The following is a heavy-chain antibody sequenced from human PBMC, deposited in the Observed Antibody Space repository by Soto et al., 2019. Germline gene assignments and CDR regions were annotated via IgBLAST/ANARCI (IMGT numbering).Heavy chain of an antibody. CDR2: IYYSGST. J-gene: IGHJ5*02. D-gene: IGHD6-13*01. V-gene: IGHV4-59*12. CDR3: ANRLSLESSSWFHNWFDP. CDR1: GGSISSYY. Sequence: ETLSLTCTVSGGSISSYYWSWIRQPPGKGLEWIGYIYYSGSTNYNPSLKSRVTISVDTSKNQFSLKLTSVTAADTAVHYCANRLSLESSSWFHNWFDPWGQGTLVTVS.